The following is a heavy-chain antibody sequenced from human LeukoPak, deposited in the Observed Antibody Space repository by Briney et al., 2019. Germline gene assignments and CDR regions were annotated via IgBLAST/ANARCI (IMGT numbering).Heavy chain of an antibody. J-gene: IGHJ4*02. CDR2: INHSGST. D-gene: IGHD6-13*01. Sequence: SETLSLTCAVYGGSFSGYYWSWIRQPPGKGLEWIGEINHSGSTNYNPSLKSRVTISVDTSKNQFSLKLSSVTAADTAVYYCARGPLKSSSHGFDYWGQGTLVTVSP. CDR1: GGSFSGYY. CDR3: ARGPLKSSSHGFDY. V-gene: IGHV4-34*01.